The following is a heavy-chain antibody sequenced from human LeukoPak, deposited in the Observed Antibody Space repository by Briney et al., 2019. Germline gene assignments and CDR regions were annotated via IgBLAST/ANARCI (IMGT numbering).Heavy chain of an antibody. V-gene: IGHV3-15*01. Sequence: PGGSLRLSCAASGFTFSGAWMSWGRQAPGKGLEWVGRIKSKVNGETRDYAAPVKGRLTVSRDDSLKMVYLQMSSLKTEDTGIYFCTADSPVSMAHSFDFWGQGVLVTVSS. D-gene: IGHD5-24*01. CDR3: TADSPVSMAHSFDF. J-gene: IGHJ4*02. CDR1: GFTFSGAW. CDR2: IKSKVNGETR.